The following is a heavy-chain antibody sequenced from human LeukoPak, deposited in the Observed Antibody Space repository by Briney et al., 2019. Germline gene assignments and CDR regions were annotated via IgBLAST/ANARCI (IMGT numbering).Heavy chain of an antibody. J-gene: IGHJ1*01. D-gene: IGHD3-22*01. Sequence: PSETLSLTCAVSGGSISSSRCYWGWIRQPPGKGLEWVGSVFYSGSSYYNPSLKSRVTISVDTSKNQFSLKLSSVTAADTAVYYCASIVVVITPGYFQHWGQGTLVTVSS. CDR1: GGSISSSRCY. CDR3: ASIVVVITPGYFQH. V-gene: IGHV4-39*01. CDR2: VFYSGSS.